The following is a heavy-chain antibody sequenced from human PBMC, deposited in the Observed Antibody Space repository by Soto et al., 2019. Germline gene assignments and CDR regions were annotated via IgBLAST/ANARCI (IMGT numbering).Heavy chain of an antibody. CDR1: SGSISTGNW. CDR2: IYYTGAT. CDR3: ARVFSSGSGWMYYFDF. D-gene: IGHD6-25*01. J-gene: IGHJ4*02. Sequence: QVELQESGPRLVKSSGTLSLTCEVSSGSISTGNWWSWVRQPPGKGLEWIGEIYYTGATNYNPSLQIRVTMTIDKSKVQFSLILTSATAADTAVYYCARVFSSGSGWMYYFDFWGQGILVSVSS. V-gene: IGHV4-4*02.